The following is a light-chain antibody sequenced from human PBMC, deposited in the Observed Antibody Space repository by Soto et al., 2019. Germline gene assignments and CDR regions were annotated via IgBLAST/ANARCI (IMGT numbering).Light chain of an antibody. J-gene: IGKJ1*01. CDR1: QSIDNY. V-gene: IGKV1-39*01. CDR2: ATS. Sequence: DIQMTQSPSSLSASIVDRVTITCLAGQSIDNYLNWYQQKPGKAPNLLIYATSSLQSGVPSRFSGSGSGTEFTLTISSLQREDFAIYYCQQSYSSTWTFGQGTKVDIK. CDR3: QQSYSSTWT.